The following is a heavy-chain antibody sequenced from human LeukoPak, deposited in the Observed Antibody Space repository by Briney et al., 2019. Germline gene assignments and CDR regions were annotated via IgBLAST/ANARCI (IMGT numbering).Heavy chain of an antibody. CDR3: TRRWDYGDKFYYDF. V-gene: IGHV4-30-4*01. Sequence: SETLSLTCTVSGGSISSDDYYWTWIRQPPGKGLEWIGYIYYSGSTYYNPSLKSRLTISVDTSKNQFSLKLSSVTAADTAVYYCTRRWDYGDKFYYDFWGQGILVTVSS. CDR1: GGSISSDDYY. D-gene: IGHD4-17*01. J-gene: IGHJ4*02. CDR2: IYYSGST.